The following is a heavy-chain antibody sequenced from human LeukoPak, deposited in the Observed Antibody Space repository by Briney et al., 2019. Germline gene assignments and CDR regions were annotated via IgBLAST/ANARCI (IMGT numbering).Heavy chain of an antibody. D-gene: IGHD3-9*01. V-gene: IGHV3-15*01. CDR2: ITSKTDGGTT. Sequence: PGGSLRLSCAASGFTFSNAWMSWVRQAPGKGLEWVGRITSKTDGGTTDYAATVKGRFTISRDDSKNTLYLQMNSLKTEDTAVYYCTTDLNYYDILTGYYPFDYWGQGTLVTVSS. CDR1: GFTFSNAW. CDR3: TTDLNYYDILTGYYPFDY. J-gene: IGHJ4*02.